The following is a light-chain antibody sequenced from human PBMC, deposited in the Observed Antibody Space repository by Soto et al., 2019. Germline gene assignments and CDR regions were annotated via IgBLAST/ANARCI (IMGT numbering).Light chain of an antibody. CDR3: QQRSHWPPQFT. J-gene: IGKJ3*01. CDR1: QSVSSH. CDR2: DAS. Sequence: EIVLTQSPATLSLSPGERATLSCRASQSVSSHLAWYQQKPGQAPRLLIYDASNRATGIPARFSGSGSGTDFPLTISSLEPEDFAVYYCQQRSHWPPQFTFGPGTKVESK. V-gene: IGKV3-11*01.